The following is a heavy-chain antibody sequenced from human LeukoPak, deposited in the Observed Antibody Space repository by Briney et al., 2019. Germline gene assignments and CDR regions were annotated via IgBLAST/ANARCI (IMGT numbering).Heavy chain of an antibody. D-gene: IGHD1-26*01. CDR3: ARQVLDSGSYYGGYYFDY. V-gene: IGHV4-39*01. CDR1: GDSISSYY. J-gene: IGHJ4*02. Sequence: SETLSLTCTVSGDSISSYYWGWIRQPPGKRLEWIGSIYYSGSTYYNPSLKSRVTISVDTSKNQFSLKLSSVTAADTAVYYCARQVLDSGSYYGGYYFDYWGQGTLVTVSS. CDR2: IYYSGST.